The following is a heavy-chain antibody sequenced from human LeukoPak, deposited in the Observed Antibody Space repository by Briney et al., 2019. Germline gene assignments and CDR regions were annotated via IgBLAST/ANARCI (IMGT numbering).Heavy chain of an antibody. Sequence: GGSLRLSCAASGFTFSSYAMSWGRQAPGKGGEGGSAISGSGGSTSYADSVTGRFTLSRDTSKNTLYLQMNSLRAEDTAVYYCAKVAGSRPLGYWGQGTLVSVPS. D-gene: IGHD6-19*01. CDR1: GFTFSSYA. V-gene: IGHV3-23*01. CDR3: AKVAGSRPLGY. CDR2: ISGSGGST. J-gene: IGHJ1*01.